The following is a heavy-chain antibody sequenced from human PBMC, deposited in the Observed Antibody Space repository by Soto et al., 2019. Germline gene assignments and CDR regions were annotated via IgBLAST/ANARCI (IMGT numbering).Heavy chain of an antibody. D-gene: IGHD2-15*01. CDR3: ARVVVVVAASVPWFDP. J-gene: IGHJ5*02. CDR1: GGTFSSYA. Sequence: QVQLVQSGAEVKKPGSSVKVSCKASGGTFSSYAISWVRQAPGQGLEWMGGIIPIFGTANYAQKFQGRVTITADESTSIAYMELSSLRSEDTAVYYCARVVVVVAASVPWFDPWGQGTLVTVSS. CDR2: IIPIFGTA. V-gene: IGHV1-69*12.